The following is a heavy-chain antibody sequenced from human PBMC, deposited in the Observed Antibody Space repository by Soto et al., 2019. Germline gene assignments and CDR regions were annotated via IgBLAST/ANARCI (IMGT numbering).Heavy chain of an antibody. Sequence: QVQLVESGGGVVQPGRSLRLSCAASGFTFSSYGMHWVRQAPGKGLEWVAVIWYDGSNKYYADSVKGRFTISRDNSKNTLYLQMNSLRAEDTAVYYCARGGPSSSGGSYYYGMDVWGQGTTVTVSS. CDR2: IWYDGSNK. J-gene: IGHJ6*02. D-gene: IGHD2-15*01. CDR1: GFTFSSYG. CDR3: ARGGPSSSGGSYYYGMDV. V-gene: IGHV3-33*01.